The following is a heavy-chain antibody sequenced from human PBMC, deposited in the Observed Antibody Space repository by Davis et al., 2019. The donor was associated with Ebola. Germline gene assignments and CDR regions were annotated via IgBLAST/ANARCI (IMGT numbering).Heavy chain of an antibody. CDR3: ASTYSSSWHAFDI. V-gene: IGHV3-23*01. CDR1: GFTFSSYA. D-gene: IGHD6-13*01. CDR2: ISGSGAST. Sequence: GGSLRLSCAASGFTFSSYAMSWVRQTPGKGLEWVSAISGSGASTQYADSVKGRFTISRDNSKNTLYLQMNSLRAEDTAVYYCASTYSSSWHAFDIWGQGTMVTVSS. J-gene: IGHJ3*02.